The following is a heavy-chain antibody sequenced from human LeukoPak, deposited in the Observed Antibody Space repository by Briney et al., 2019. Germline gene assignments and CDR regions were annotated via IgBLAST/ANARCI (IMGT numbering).Heavy chain of an antibody. Sequence: PAGSLRLSCAVSGITLSNYGMSWVRQAPGKGLEWVAGIGASGGGTNYADSVKGRFTISRDNPKNTLYLQMNSLRAEDTAVYFCAKRGVVIRVILVGFHKEAYYFDSWGQGALVTVSS. CDR3: AKRGVVIRVILVGFHKEAYYFDS. V-gene: IGHV3-23*01. D-gene: IGHD3-22*01. J-gene: IGHJ4*02. CDR1: GITLSNYG. CDR2: IGASGGGT.